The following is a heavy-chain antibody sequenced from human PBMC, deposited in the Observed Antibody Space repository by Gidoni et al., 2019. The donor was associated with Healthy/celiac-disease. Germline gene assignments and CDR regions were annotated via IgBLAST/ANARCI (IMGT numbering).Heavy chain of an antibody. CDR2: IWYDGSNK. J-gene: IGHJ4*02. CDR1: GFTFSSYG. V-gene: IGHV3-33*01. CDR3: ARGVYYYDSSGYYLPY. Sequence: QVQLVESGGGVVQPGRSLRLSCAASGFTFSSYGMHWVRQAPGKGLEWVAVIWYDGSNKYYAASVKGRFTISRDNSKNTLYLQMNSLRAEDTAVYYCARGVYYYDSSGYYLPYWGQGTLVTVSS. D-gene: IGHD3-22*01.